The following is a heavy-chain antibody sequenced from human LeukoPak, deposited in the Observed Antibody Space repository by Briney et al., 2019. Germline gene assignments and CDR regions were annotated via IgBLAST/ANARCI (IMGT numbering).Heavy chain of an antibody. CDR3: ARRAYNWNKGDYYYYMDV. CDR1: GYSFTSYW. V-gene: IGHV5-51*01. J-gene: IGHJ6*03. D-gene: IGHD1/OR15-1a*01. Sequence: GESLKISCKGSGYSFTSYWIGWVRQMPGRGLEWMGIIYPGDSDTRYSPSFQGQVTISADKSISTAYLQWSSLKASDTAMYYCARRAYNWNKGDYYYYMDVWGKGTTVTVSS. CDR2: IYPGDSDT.